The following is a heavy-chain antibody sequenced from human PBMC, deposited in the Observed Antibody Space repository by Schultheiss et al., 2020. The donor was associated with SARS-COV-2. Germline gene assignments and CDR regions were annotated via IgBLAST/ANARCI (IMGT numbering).Heavy chain of an antibody. CDR1: GYTFTSYG. CDR3: ARDRGVRTTVTTGLDP. Sequence: ASVKVSCKASGYTFTSYGISWVRQAPGQGLEWMGWISAYNGNTNYAQKLQGRVTMTTDTSTSTAYMELRSLRSDDTGVYYCARDRGVRTTVTTGLDPWGQGTLVTVSS. J-gene: IGHJ5*02. CDR2: ISAYNGNT. V-gene: IGHV1-18*01. D-gene: IGHD4-11*01.